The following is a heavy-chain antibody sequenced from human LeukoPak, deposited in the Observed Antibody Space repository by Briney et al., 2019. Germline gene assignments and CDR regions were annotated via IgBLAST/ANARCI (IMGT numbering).Heavy chain of an antibody. Sequence: PGESLKISCKGSGYSFTSYWIGWVRQMPGKGLEWMGIIYPGDSDTRYSPSFQGQVTISADNSISTAYLQWSSLKASDTAMYYCGRYGVSGNGYTSYFYYGMDFWGQGTTVTVSS. CDR3: GRYGVSGNGYTSYFYYGMDF. D-gene: IGHD5-24*01. V-gene: IGHV5-51*01. CDR2: IYPGDSDT. CDR1: GYSFTSYW. J-gene: IGHJ6*02.